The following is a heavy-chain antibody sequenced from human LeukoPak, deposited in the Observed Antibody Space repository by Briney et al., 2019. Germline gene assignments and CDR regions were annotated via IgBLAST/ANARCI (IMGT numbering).Heavy chain of an antibody. CDR3: ARDERFHRWFDP. V-gene: IGHV4-39*07. J-gene: IGHJ5*02. CDR2: IYYSGST. D-gene: IGHD3-3*01. Sequence: PSQTLSLTCTVSGGSISSSSYYWGWIRQPPGKGLEWIGSIYYSGSTYYNPSLKSRVTISVDTSKNQFSLKLSSVTAADSAVYYCARDERFHRWFDPWGQGTLVTVSS. CDR1: GGSISSSSYY.